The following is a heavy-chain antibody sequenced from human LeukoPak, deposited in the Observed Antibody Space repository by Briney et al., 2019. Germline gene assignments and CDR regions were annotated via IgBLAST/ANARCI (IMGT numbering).Heavy chain of an antibody. J-gene: IGHJ6*02. CDR3: ARDLYCSSTSCYQGVHYYYYGMDV. Sequence: ASVKVSCKASGYTFTSYGISWVRQAPGQGLEWMGWISAYNGNTNYAQKLQGRVTMTTDTSTSTAYMELRSLRSDDTAVYYCARDLYCSSTSCYQGVHYYYYGMDVWGQGTTVTVSS. V-gene: IGHV1-18*01. CDR2: ISAYNGNT. D-gene: IGHD2-2*01. CDR1: GYTFTSYG.